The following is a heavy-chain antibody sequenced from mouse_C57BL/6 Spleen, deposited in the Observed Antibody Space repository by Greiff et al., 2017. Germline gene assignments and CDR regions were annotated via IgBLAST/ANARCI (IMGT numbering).Heavy chain of an antibody. V-gene: IGHV1-61*01. CDR3: ASGATVVARDY. Sequence: QVQLQQPGAELVRPGSSVRLSCKASGYTFTSYWMDWVKQRPGQGLEWIGNINPSYSETHYNQKSKYKATSTVDKSSSTAYMQLSSLTSEDSASYCCASGATVVARDYWGQGTTLTVSS. D-gene: IGHD1-1*01. CDR1: GYTFTSYW. CDR2: INPSYSET. J-gene: IGHJ2*01.